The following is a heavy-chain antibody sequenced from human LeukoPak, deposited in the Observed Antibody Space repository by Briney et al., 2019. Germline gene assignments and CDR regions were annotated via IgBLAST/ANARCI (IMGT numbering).Heavy chain of an antibody. D-gene: IGHD6-13*01. CDR1: GGSISSSSYY. V-gene: IGHV4-39*01. J-gene: IGHJ4*02. Sequence: SETLSLTCTVSGGSISSSSYYWGWIRQPPGKGLEWIGSIYYSGSTYYNPSLKSRVTISVDTSKNQFSLKLSSVTAADTAVYYCARLQVGPSSYSSSWGQGTLVAVSS. CDR2: IYYSGST. CDR3: ARLQVGPSSYSSS.